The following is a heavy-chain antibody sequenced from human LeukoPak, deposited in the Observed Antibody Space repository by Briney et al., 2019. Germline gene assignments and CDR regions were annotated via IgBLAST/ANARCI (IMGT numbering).Heavy chain of an antibody. CDR3: AGDPKVGPGATMNFDY. J-gene: IGHJ4*02. D-gene: IGHD2-15*01. V-gene: IGHV3-21*01. CDR2: ISSSSSYI. CDR1: GFTFSSYS. Sequence: TPGGSLRLSCAASGFTFSSYSMNWVRQAPGKGLEWVSSISSSSSYIYYADSVKGRFTISRDNAKNSLYLQMNSLRAEDTAVYYWAGDPKVGPGATMNFDYWGQGPLVTAS.